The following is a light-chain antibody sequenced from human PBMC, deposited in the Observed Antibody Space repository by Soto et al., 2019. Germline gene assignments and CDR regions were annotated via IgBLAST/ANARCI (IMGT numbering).Light chain of an antibody. J-gene: IGLJ3*02. CDR2: EVN. CDR1: NSDVGGYDF. CDR3: SSFAGSNNVL. V-gene: IGLV2-8*01. Sequence: QSVLTQPPSASGSPGQSVTISCTGTNSDVGGYDFVSWCQQHPGKAPKLMIYEVNKRPSGVPDRFSGSKSGNTASLTVSGLQAEDEASYYCSSFAGSNNVLFGGGTQLTVL.